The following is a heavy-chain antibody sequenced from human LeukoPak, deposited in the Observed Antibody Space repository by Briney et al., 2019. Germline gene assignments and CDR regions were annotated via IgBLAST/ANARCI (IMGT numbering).Heavy chain of an antibody. J-gene: IGHJ4*02. V-gene: IGHV3-21*01. CDR3: ARSYGSGFSDFGY. CDR1: GFTFSSYG. Sequence: GGSLRLSCAASGFTFSSYGMNWVRQAPGKGLEWVSSISSSSSYIYYADSVKGRFTISRDNAKNSLYLQMNSLRAEDTAVYYCARSYGSGFSDFGYWGQGTLVTVSS. D-gene: IGHD6-19*01. CDR2: ISSSSSYI.